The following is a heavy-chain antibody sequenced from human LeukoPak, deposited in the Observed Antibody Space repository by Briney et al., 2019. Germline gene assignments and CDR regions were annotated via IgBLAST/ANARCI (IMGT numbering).Heavy chain of an antibody. J-gene: IGHJ4*02. Sequence: GPYLRLSCAAFGFPFSNSWMGWFRKPPGKGLKRLANINQEGGEKYYVDSVKGRFTISRDNAKNQLNLNMKSWKAENTAVYNWPRDKSVGATPFDYGGQGTLVTV. D-gene: IGHD1-26*01. V-gene: IGHV3-7*04. CDR2: INQEGGEK. CDR1: GFPFSNSW. CDR3: PRDKSVGATPFDY.